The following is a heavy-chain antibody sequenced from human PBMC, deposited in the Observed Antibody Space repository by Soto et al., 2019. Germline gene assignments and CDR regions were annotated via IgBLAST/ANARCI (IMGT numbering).Heavy chain of an antibody. CDR3: AKRSPLVSVLRSWREAYYFDY. D-gene: IGHD6-13*01. J-gene: IGHJ4*02. CDR2: ISGSGGST. V-gene: IGHV3-23*01. CDR1: GFTFSSYA. Sequence: GGSLRLSCAASGFTFSSYAMSWVRQAPGKGLEWVSAISGSGGSTYYADSVKGRFTISRDNSKNTLYLQMNSLRAEDTAVYYCAKRSPLVSVLRSWREAYYFDYWGQGTLVTVSS.